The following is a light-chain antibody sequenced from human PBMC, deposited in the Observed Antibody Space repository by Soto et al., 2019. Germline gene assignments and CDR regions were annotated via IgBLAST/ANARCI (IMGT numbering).Light chain of an antibody. J-gene: IGLJ1*01. CDR3: SSYTSRSLRV. V-gene: IGLV2-14*01. Sequence: QSVLTQPASVSASPGQSITISCTGTSSDVGGYNYVSWYQQVPGKAPKLMIYDVTNRPSGVSSRFSGSKSGNTASLTISGLQAEDEADYYCSSYTSRSLRVFGTGTKVTVL. CDR2: DVT. CDR1: SSDVGGYNY.